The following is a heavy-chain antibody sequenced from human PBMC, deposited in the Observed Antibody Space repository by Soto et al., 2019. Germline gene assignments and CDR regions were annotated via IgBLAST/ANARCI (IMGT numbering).Heavy chain of an antibody. J-gene: IGHJ5*02. Sequence: PWGSLRLSCATSGFTFSSYAMSWVRQAPGKGLEWVSAISGSGGSTYYADSVKGRFTISRDNSKNTLYLQMNSLRAEDTAVYYCAKGTTHIQFNWFDPWGQGTLVTGSS. CDR1: GFTFSSYA. V-gene: IGHV3-23*01. CDR2: ISGSGGST. CDR3: AKGTTHIQFNWFDP. D-gene: IGHD1-7*01.